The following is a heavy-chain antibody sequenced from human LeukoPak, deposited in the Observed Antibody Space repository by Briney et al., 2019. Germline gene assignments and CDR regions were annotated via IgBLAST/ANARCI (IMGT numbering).Heavy chain of an antibody. CDR2: VYHSGST. CDR1: GGSISSGGYY. Sequence: ASETLSLTCTVSGGSISSGGYYWSWIRQPPGKGLEWIGYVYHSGSTYYNPSLKSRVTISVDRSKNQFSLKLSSVTAADTAVYYCAREGYSNYRYYFDYWGQGTLVTVSS. D-gene: IGHD4-11*01. J-gene: IGHJ4*02. CDR3: AREGYSNYRYYFDY. V-gene: IGHV4-30-2*01.